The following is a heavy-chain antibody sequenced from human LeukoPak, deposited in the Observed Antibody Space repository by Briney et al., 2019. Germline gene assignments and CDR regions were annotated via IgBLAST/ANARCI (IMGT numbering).Heavy chain of an antibody. CDR1: GRSVSSGGDD. J-gene: IGHJ4*02. D-gene: IGHD3-10*01. CDR3: ARTLTPPHYYGPGTPSYSFDY. CDR2: VYYCGST. V-gene: IGHV4-31*03. Sequence: PSETLSLTCTVSGRSVSSGGDDWSWIRRHPGRGLEWIGYVYYCGSTYYNPSLNSRLTTSVDTPNNQFSLTLSSVTAADTAAYHCARTLTPPHYYGPGTPSYSFDYGGQGTLVTVSS.